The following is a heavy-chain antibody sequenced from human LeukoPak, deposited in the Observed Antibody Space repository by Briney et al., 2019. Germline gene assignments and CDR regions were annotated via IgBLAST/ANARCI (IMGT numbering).Heavy chain of an antibody. Sequence: YXWSWIRQPPGKGLEWIGEINHSGSTNYNPSLKSRVTISVDTSKNQFSLKLSSVTAADTAVYYCARLGLGYYFDYWGQGTLVTVSS. J-gene: IGHJ4*02. CDR3: ARLGLGYYFDY. CDR1: YX. V-gene: IGHV4-34*01. CDR2: INHSGST. D-gene: IGHD7-27*01.